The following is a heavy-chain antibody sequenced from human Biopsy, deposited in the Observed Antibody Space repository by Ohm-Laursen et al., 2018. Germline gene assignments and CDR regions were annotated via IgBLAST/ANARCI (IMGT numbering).Heavy chain of an antibody. CDR2: ISYTGYT. Sequence: SETLSLTCTVSGGSFTGHYWTWIRQPPGKGLEWIGHISYTGYTSYSASLKSRVTISVDTSRNHFSLRLSSLTAADTAVYYCARGSNDFGGLYFSRWGQGTLLTVSS. J-gene: IGHJ4*02. V-gene: IGHV4-59*11. D-gene: IGHD4-23*01. CDR3: ARGSNDFGGLYFSR. CDR1: GGSFTGHY.